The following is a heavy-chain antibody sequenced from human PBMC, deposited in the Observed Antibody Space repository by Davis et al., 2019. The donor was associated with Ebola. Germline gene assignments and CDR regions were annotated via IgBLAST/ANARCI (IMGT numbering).Heavy chain of an antibody. Sequence: GESLKISCAASGFTFSSYWMSWVRQAPGKGLEWVANIKQDGSEIHYVDSVKSRFTISRDNTKNSLYLQMNSLRDEDTALYYCSRGGAVKFDYWGQGTLVTVSS. CDR1: GFTFSSYW. D-gene: IGHD4-17*01. V-gene: IGHV3-7*01. CDR2: IKQDGSEI. CDR3: SRGGAVKFDY. J-gene: IGHJ4*02.